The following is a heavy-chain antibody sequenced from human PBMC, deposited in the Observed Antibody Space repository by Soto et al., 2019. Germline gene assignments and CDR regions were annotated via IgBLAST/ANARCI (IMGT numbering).Heavy chain of an antibody. CDR2: IYYSGRT. V-gene: IGHV4-59*01. D-gene: IGHD3-3*01. Sequence: SETLSLPCTVSGGSISSYYWSWIRQPPGKGLEWIGYIYYSGRTNYNPSLRIRVTISVDTSKNQFSLKLSSVTAADTAVYYCARGLPPGDFWSGSYWDYYYYYMDVWGKGTTVTVSS. CDR1: GGSISSYY. CDR3: ARGLPPGDFWSGSYWDYYYYYMDV. J-gene: IGHJ6*03.